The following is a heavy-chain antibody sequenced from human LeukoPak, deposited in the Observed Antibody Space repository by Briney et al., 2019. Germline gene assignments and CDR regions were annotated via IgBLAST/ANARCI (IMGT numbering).Heavy chain of an antibody. D-gene: IGHD3-22*01. Sequence: SVKVSCKASGGTFSSYAISGVRQAPGQGREWMGGIIPIFGTANYAQKFQGRVTITADKSTSTAYMELSSLRSEYTAVYYCARDYYYDSSGSHVYYYYMDVWGKGTTVTVSS. CDR3: ARDYYYDSSGSHVYYYYMDV. J-gene: IGHJ6*03. V-gene: IGHV1-69*06. CDR2: IIPIFGTA. CDR1: GGTFSSYA.